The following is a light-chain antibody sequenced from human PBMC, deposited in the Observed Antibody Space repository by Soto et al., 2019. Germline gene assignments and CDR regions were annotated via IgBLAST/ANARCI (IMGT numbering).Light chain of an antibody. V-gene: IGLV2-11*01. CDR2: DVS. Sequence: QSALSHPLSVSWSPGHVVTISCTGTSSDVGGYNYVSWYQQHPGKAPKLMIYDVSKRPSGVPDRFSGSKSGNTASLTISGLQAEDEADYYCCSYAGSYNYVFGTGTKVTVL. CDR1: SSDVGGYNY. CDR3: CSYAGSYNYV. J-gene: IGLJ1*01.